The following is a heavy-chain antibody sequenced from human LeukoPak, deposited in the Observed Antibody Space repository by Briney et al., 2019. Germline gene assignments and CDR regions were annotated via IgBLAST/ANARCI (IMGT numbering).Heavy chain of an antibody. J-gene: IGHJ4*02. V-gene: IGHV4-34*01. CDR3: ARVASWYYYGSGKYYFDY. Sequence: SETLSLTCAVYGGSFSGYYWSWIRQPPGKGLEWIGEINHSGSTNYNPSLKSRVTISVDTSKNQFSLKLSSVTAADTAVYYCARVASWYYYGSGKYYFDYWGQGNLVTVSS. D-gene: IGHD3-10*01. CDR1: GGSFSGYY. CDR2: INHSGST.